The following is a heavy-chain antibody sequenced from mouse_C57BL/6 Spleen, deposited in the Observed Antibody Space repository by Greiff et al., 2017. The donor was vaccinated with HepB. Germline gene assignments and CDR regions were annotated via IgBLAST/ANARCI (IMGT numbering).Heavy chain of an antibody. CDR1: GYTFTSYW. V-gene: IGHV1-50*01. Sequence: VQLQQPGAELVKPGASVKLSCKASGYTFTSYWMQWVKQRPGQGLEWIGEIDPSDSYTNYNQKFKGKATLTVDTSSSTAYMQLSSLTSEDSAVYYCARWGGYYAMDYWGQGTSVTVSS. CDR3: ARWGGYYAMDY. CDR2: IDPSDSYT. J-gene: IGHJ4*01.